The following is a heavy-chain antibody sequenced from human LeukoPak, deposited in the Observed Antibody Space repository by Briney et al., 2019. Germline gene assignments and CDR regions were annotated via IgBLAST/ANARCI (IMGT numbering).Heavy chain of an antibody. CDR1: GFSFSSYD. CDR3: VRGRGYYDGRGYIKNVPFDI. Sequence: GGSVRLSCIASGFSFSSYDMHWVRQATGKGLECVSGIHMTGDTYYADSVKGRFTISRANAKISLYLQMNSLRAGDTAVYYCVRGRGYYDGRGYIKNVPFDIWGQGTTVTVSS. CDR2: IHMTGDT. D-gene: IGHD3-22*01. V-gene: IGHV3-13*01. J-gene: IGHJ3*02.